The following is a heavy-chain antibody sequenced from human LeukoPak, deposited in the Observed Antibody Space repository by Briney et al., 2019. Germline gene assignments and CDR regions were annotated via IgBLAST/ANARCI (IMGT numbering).Heavy chain of an antibody. Sequence: GGSLRLSCAASGFTFRRYEMNWVRQAPGKGLEWVSYISSGGISIYYADSVKGRFTISRDNAKNSLYLQMNSLRAEDTAVYYCATSRASMDVWGQGTTVTVSS. D-gene: IGHD5-12*01. CDR2: ISSGGISI. CDR3: ATSRASMDV. V-gene: IGHV3-48*03. CDR1: GFTFRRYE. J-gene: IGHJ6*02.